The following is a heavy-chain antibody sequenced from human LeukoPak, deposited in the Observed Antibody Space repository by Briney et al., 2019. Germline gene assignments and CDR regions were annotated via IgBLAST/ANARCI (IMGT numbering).Heavy chain of an antibody. CDR1: GFTFSSFA. CDR2: ISYDGSNK. D-gene: IGHD3-22*01. V-gene: IGHV3-30*03. CDR3: ARDGHYYYDSNWGDAFDI. J-gene: IGHJ3*02. Sequence: PGGSLRLSCAASGFTFSSFAIHWVRQAPGKGLEWVAVISYDGSNKYYADSVKGRFTISRDNSKNTLYLQMNSLRAEDTAVYYCARDGHYYYDSNWGDAFDIWGQGTMVTVSS.